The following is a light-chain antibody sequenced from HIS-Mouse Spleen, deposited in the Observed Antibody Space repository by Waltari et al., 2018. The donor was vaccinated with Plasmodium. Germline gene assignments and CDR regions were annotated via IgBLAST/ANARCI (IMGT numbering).Light chain of an antibody. CDR2: GAS. V-gene: IGKV3-15*01. CDR1: QSVSSN. Sequence: EIVMTQSPATLSVSPGERATLSCRASQSVSSNLAWYTQKPGQAPRLLIYGASTRATGIPARFSGSGSGTELTLTISSLQSEEFAVYYCQQYNNWSFTFGPGTKVDIK. J-gene: IGKJ3*01. CDR3: QQYNNWSFT.